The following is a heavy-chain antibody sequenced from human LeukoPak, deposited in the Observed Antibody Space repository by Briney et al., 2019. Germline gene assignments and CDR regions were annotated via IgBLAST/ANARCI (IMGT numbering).Heavy chain of an antibody. Sequence: PGGSLRLSCAASGFTFSSYWMHWVRHAPGKGLVWVSRIKTDGSRTHYADFAQGRVTISRDNAKNTLYLQMNSLRAEDTAVYYCARDGYEFRAFDIWGQGTMVTVSP. D-gene: IGHD5-12*01. J-gene: IGHJ3*02. CDR3: ARDGYEFRAFDI. CDR1: GFTFSSYW. CDR2: IKTDGSRT. V-gene: IGHV3-74*01.